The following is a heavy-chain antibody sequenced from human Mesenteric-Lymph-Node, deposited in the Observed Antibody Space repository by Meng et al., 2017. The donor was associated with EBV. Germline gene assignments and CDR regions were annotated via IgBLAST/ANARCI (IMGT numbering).Heavy chain of an antibody. D-gene: IGHD2-15*01. V-gene: IGHV4-59*01. J-gene: IGHJ5*02. Sequence: QVQLQESGPVRVKPSETLSPPCTVSGGSLSPYYWSWIRQSPGKGLEWIGYIYYRGDTNYNPSLESRVTISIDTSKNQFSLQLTSLTAADTAVYYCTKVACRGGNCEVGRLDPWGQGTLVTVSS. CDR2: IYYRGDT. CDR3: TKVACRGGNCEVGRLDP. CDR1: GGSLSPYY.